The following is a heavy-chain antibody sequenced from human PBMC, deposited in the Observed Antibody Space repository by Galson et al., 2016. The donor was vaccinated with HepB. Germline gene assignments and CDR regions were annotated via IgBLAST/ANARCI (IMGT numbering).Heavy chain of an antibody. V-gene: IGHV3-11*01. CDR2: IGKSDSTI. Sequence: SLRLSCAASGFTFSDYYMSWIRQAPGKGLEWVSYIGKSDSTIYYADSVKGRFTISRDNAKNSLYLQMNSLRGEDTAVYYCARVLYFYYGMDVWGQGAAVIVSS. D-gene: IGHD2/OR15-2a*01. J-gene: IGHJ6*02. CDR3: ARVLYFYYGMDV. CDR1: GFTFSDYY.